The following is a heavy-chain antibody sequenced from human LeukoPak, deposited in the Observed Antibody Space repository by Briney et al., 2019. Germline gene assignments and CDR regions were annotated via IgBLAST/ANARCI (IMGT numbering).Heavy chain of an antibody. V-gene: IGHV3-48*03. CDR3: ASRALIEAGKGYYFDY. J-gene: IGHJ4*02. D-gene: IGHD6-13*01. Sequence: GGSLRLSCAASGFTFSNYEMSWVRQAPGKGLEWLSYISSTATIIYYADSVKGRFTMSRDNAKNSLYLQMNSLSAEDTAVYYCASRALIEAGKGYYFDYWGQGTLVTVSS. CDR1: GFTFSNYE. CDR2: ISSTATII.